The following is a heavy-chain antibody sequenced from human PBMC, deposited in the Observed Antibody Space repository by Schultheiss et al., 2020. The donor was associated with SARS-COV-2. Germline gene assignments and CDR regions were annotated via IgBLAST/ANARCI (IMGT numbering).Heavy chain of an antibody. CDR1: GFTFSSYA. V-gene: IGHV3-23*01. Sequence: GESLKISCAASGFTFSSYAMSWVRQAPGKGLEWVSAISGSGGSTYYADSVKGRFTISRDNSKNTLYLQMNSLRAEDTAVYYCAKVGGGVGAISDYFDYWGQGTLVTVSS. CDR2: ISGSGGST. J-gene: IGHJ4*02. D-gene: IGHD1-26*01. CDR3: AKVGGGVGAISDYFDY.